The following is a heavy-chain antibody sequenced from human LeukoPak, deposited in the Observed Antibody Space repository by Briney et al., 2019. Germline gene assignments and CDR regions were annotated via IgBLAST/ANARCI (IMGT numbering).Heavy chain of an antibody. CDR2: FDPEDGET. V-gene: IGHV1-24*01. J-gene: IGHJ4*02. Sequence: GASVKVSCKASGYTFTSYGISWVRQAPGKGLEWMGGFDPEDGETIYAQKFQGRVTMTEDTSTDTAYMELSSLRSEDTAVYYCATASGLGGYFDYWGQGTLVTVSS. CDR3: ATASGLGGYFDY. CDR1: GYTFTSYG. D-gene: IGHD3-16*01.